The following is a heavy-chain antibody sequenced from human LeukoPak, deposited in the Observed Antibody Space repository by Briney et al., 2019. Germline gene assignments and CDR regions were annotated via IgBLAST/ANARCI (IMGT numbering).Heavy chain of an antibody. CDR2: IYTSGST. J-gene: IGHJ4*02. CDR1: GGSISSYY. V-gene: IGHV4-4*07. D-gene: IGHD6-13*01. CDR3: AIAPYSSRGFDY. Sequence: PSETLSLTCTVSGGSISSYYWSWIRQPAGKGLEWIGRIYTSGSTNYNPSLKSRVTISVHKSKNQFSLKLSSVTPADTAVYYCAIAPYSSRGFDYWGQGTLVTVSS.